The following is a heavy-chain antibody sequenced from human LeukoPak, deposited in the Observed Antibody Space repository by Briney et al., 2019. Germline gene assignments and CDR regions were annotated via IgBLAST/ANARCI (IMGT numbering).Heavy chain of an antibody. CDR2: INHSGST. CDR1: GGSFSGYY. D-gene: IGHD2-2*01. CDR3: ARGLGPDIVVVPAVEAAFDI. J-gene: IGHJ3*02. V-gene: IGHV4-34*01. Sequence: SETLSLTCAVYGGSFSGYYWSWIRQPPGKGLEWIGGINHSGSTNYNPSLKSRVTISVDTSKNQFSLKLSSVTAADTAVYYCARGLGPDIVVVPAVEAAFDIWGQGTMVTVSS.